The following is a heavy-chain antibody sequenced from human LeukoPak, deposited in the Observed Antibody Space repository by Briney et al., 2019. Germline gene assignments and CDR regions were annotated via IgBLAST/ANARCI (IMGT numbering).Heavy chain of an antibody. D-gene: IGHD1-14*01. V-gene: IGHV3-23*01. Sequence: GGSLRLSCAASGFTFSSYVMSWVRQAPGKGLEWVSSITDSGRGTYYADSVRGRFTISRDNSKNTLYLQMNNLGVEDTAIYFCARGNPARYYDYWGQGSLVPVSS. CDR2: ITDSGRGT. J-gene: IGHJ4*02. CDR3: ARGNPARYYDY. CDR1: GFTFSSYV.